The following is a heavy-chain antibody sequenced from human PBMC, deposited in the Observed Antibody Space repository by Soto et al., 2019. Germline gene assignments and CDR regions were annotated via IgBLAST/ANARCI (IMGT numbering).Heavy chain of an antibody. CDR1: GFTFSSYS. D-gene: IGHD2-15*01. V-gene: IGHV3-48*01. Sequence: EVQLVESGGGLVQPGGSLRLSCAASGFTFSSYSMNWVRQAPGKGLEWVSYISSSSSTIYYADSVKGRFTISRDNAKNXXXXXXXXXXXXDXXXXXXXXXXSPNGGTPYYWGQGTLVTVSS. CDR2: ISSSSSTI. CDR3: XXXXSPNGGTPYY. J-gene: IGHJ4*02.